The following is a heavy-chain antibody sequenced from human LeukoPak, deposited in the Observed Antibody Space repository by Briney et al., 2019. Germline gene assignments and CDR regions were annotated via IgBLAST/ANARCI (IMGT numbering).Heavy chain of an antibody. D-gene: IGHD4-17*01. Sequence: GRSLRLSCAASGFTFSSYAMPWVRQAPGKGLEWVAVISYDGSNKYYADSVKGRFTISRDNSKNTLYLQMNSLRAEDTAVYYCAKDRAPYGDYVAFDYWGQGTLVTVSS. CDR2: ISYDGSNK. J-gene: IGHJ4*02. V-gene: IGHV3-30*04. CDR3: AKDRAPYGDYVAFDY. CDR1: GFTFSSYA.